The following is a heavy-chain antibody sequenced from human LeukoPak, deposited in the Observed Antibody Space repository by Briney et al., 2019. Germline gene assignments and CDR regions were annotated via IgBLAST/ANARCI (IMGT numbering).Heavy chain of an antibody. CDR1: GYTFTGYC. J-gene: IGHJ4*02. V-gene: IGHV1-2*02. CDR3: ARANFLYCSSSTCLFDY. Sequence: GASVKVSCKASGYTFTGYCMHWVRQAPGQGFEWMGWINPNDGDTNYAQKFQGRVTMTRDTSISTAHMEVSRLRSDDTAVYYCARANFLYCSSSTCLFDYWGQGTLVTVSS. D-gene: IGHD2-2*01. CDR2: INPNDGDT.